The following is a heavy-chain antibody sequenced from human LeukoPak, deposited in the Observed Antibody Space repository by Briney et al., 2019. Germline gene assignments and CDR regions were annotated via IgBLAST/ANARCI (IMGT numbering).Heavy chain of an antibody. D-gene: IGHD1-26*01. CDR3: VKDRGGTYYFDF. V-gene: IGHV3-30*02. CDR2: IRYDGSTK. J-gene: IGHJ4*02. Sequence: GGSLILSCAASGFTFSSSGMHWGRQAPGKGLEGVTFIRYDGSTKSYADSVKGRFTISRDNSKDTLYLQMNSLRAEDTAVYYCVKDRGGTYYFDFWGQGTPVTVSS. CDR1: GFTFSSSG.